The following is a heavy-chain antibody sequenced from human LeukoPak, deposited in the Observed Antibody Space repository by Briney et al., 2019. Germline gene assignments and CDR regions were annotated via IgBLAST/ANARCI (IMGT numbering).Heavy chain of an antibody. D-gene: IGHD2-2*01. J-gene: IGHJ6*03. Sequence: GGSLRLSCAASGFTFSSYSMNWVRQAPGKGLEWVSSISSSSSYIYYADSVKGRFTISRDNAKNSLYLQMNSLRAEDTAVYYCARVTYCSSTSCYWYYYYYMDVWGKGTTVTVSS. V-gene: IGHV3-21*01. CDR2: ISSSSSYI. CDR3: ARVTYCSSTSCYWYYYYYMDV. CDR1: GFTFSSYS.